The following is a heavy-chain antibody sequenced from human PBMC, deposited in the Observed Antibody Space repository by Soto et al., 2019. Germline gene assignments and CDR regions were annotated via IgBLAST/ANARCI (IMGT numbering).Heavy chain of an antibody. CDR1: GFTFNRFE. D-gene: IGHD3-22*01. CDR3: ANGRGHFDTYEEVESFDI. J-gene: IGHJ3*02. V-gene: IGHV3-48*03. CDR2: ISSLSTSI. Sequence: EVQLVESGGGLIHPGGSLRLSCTASGFTFNRFEMNWVRQAPGRGLEWVSYISSLSTSIYYADSVKGRFTIYRDNAKNSLYQQMNSLRDEDTATYYCANGRGHFDTYEEVESFDIWGRGTLITVS.